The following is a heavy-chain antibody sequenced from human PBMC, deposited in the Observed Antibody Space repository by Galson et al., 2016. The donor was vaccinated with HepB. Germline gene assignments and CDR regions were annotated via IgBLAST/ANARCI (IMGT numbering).Heavy chain of an antibody. V-gene: IGHV5-51*01. CDR3: AKQGGESNSCTTLDT. CDR2: INPRDSET. J-gene: IGHJ5*01. CDR1: GYSFTNHW. D-gene: IGHD2-8*01. Sequence: QSGAEVKKPGESLKISCKGSGYSFTNHWIGWVRQMPGKGLEWMGIINPRDSETRYSPSFQGQVTISVDKSISTAFLQWSSLKASDTALHYCAKQGGESNSCTTLDTLGQGTLFTDSA.